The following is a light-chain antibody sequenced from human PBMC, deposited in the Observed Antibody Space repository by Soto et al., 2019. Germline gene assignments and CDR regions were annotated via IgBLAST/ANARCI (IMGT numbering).Light chain of an antibody. CDR1: SSDVGGYNS. CDR3: NSYTSSGTYV. V-gene: IGLV2-14*03. J-gene: IGLJ1*01. CDR2: DVS. Sequence: QSVLXQPPSASGSPGQSVTISCTGTSSDVGGYNSVSWYQQHPGKAPRLMIYDVSDRPSGVSNRISGSKSGNTASLTISGLQAEDAADYYCNSYTSSGTYVFGTGTKVTVL.